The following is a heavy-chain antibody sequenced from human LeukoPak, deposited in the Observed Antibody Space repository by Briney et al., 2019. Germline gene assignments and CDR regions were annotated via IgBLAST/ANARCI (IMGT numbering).Heavy chain of an antibody. D-gene: IGHD3-10*01. CDR2: ITWNSGTI. Sequence: HPGGSLRLSCAASGFTFSSYSMNWVRQAPGKGLEWVSGITWNSGTIGYADSVKGRFTISRDNAKNSLYLQMNSLRAEDTALYYCAKDIRGSDYYGSGSYYVAFDMWGQGTMVTVSS. CDR1: GFTFSSYS. CDR3: AKDIRGSDYYGSGSYYVAFDM. V-gene: IGHV3-9*01. J-gene: IGHJ3*02.